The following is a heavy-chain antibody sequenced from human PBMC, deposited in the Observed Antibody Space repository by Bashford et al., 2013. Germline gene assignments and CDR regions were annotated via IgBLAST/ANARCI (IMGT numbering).Heavy chain of an antibody. Sequence: YTSWIRQPPGKGLEWIGYIYYSGTNHYNPSLKSRVTISVDTSKNQFSLKLSSVTAADTAVYYCARASRLACSGTSCYRVMDVWGPRDHGHRLL. D-gene: IGHD2-2*02. J-gene: IGHJ6*01. CDR2: IYYSGTN. CDR1: Y. CDR3: ARASRLACSGTSCYRVMDV. V-gene: IGHV4-31*02.